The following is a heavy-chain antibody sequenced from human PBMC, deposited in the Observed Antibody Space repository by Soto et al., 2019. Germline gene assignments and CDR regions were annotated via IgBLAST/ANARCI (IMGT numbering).Heavy chain of an antibody. D-gene: IGHD3-16*01. Sequence: QITLKESGPTLVKPTQTLTLTCTFSGFSLSTPGVGVNWIRQPPGKALEWLALIYWHDDKRYSPSLKSRLTIPKDTSKNQVVLTMATMDPVDTATYYCAHRGGATVGLYYFDYWGQGALVTVSS. CDR3: AHRGGATVGLYYFDY. CDR1: GFSLSTPGVG. J-gene: IGHJ4*02. CDR2: IYWHDDK. V-gene: IGHV2-5*01.